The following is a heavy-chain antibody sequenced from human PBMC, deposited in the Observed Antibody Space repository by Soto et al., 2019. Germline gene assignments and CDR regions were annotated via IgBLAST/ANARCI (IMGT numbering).Heavy chain of an antibody. V-gene: IGHV1-18*01. J-gene: IGHJ4*02. CDR2: ISAYNGKT. Sequence: QVQLVQSGAEVKKPGASVKVSCKASGYSFTSYGISWVRQAPGQGLEWMGWISAYNGKTNYAQKLQDRVTMPTDTATSTAYMELRLLRSADTAVYYCARDTHGDYSADYWGQGTLVTVSS. CDR3: ARDTHGDYSADY. D-gene: IGHD4-17*01. CDR1: GYSFTSYG.